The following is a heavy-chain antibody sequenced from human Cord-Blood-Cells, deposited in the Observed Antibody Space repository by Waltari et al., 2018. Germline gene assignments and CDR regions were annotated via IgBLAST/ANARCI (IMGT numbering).Heavy chain of an antibody. CDR1: GYTFTSYD. CDR2: INPNGCNT. D-gene: IGHD2-21*02. V-gene: IGHV1-8*03. CDR3: TANIYCYFDL. Sequence: VQLVQSGAEVKKPGASVKVSCKASGYTFTSYDINRVRQARGQVREWMGGINPNGCNTGYAQKYQGRGTITRNTSISTAYMELSSLRSEDTAVYYCTANIYCYFDLWGRGTLVTVSS. J-gene: IGHJ2*01.